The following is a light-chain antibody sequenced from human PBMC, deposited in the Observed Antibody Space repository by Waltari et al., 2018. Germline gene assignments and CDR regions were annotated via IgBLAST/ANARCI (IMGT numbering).Light chain of an antibody. CDR2: AAS. CDR3: QQTYSSPSS. Sequence: DIQMTQSPSSLSASVGDRFTITCRASQSINTYLNWYQQKLGKAPKPLIYAASNLQNGVPSRFSGSGSETDFTLTISSLQPEDFATYYCQQTYSSPSSFGQGTKLEIK. CDR1: QSINTY. J-gene: IGKJ2*03. V-gene: IGKV1-39*01.